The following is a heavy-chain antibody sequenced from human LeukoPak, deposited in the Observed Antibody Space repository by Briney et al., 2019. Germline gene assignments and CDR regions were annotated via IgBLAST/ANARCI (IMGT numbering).Heavy chain of an antibody. CDR3: ARAYGDYVAYWYFTL. D-gene: IGHD4/OR15-4a*01. Sequence: SETLSLTCTVSGGSSGTYYWNWIRQPPGKGLEWIGYIDYSGTTSYNPSLKSRLSISLDTSQSQLSLRLTSVTTADTAVYYCARAYGDYVAYWYFTLWGRGTLVTVSS. V-gene: IGHV4-59*01. J-gene: IGHJ2*01. CDR2: IDYSGTT. CDR1: GGSSGTYY.